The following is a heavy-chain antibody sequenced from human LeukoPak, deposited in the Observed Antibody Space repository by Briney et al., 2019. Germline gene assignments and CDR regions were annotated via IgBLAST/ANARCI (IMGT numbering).Heavy chain of an antibody. V-gene: IGHV3-48*03. D-gene: IGHD3-10*02. CDR1: GFTFSRSW. CDR3: AELGITMIGGV. Sequence: GGSLRLSCAASGFTFSRSWMSWVRQAPGKGLEWVSYISSSGSTIYYADSVKGRFTISRDNAKNSLYLQMNSLRAEDTAVYYCAELGITMIGGVWGKGTTVTISS. CDR2: ISSSGSTI. J-gene: IGHJ6*04.